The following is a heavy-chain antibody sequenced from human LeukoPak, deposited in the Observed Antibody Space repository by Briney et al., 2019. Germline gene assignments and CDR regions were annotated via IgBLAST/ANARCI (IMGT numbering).Heavy chain of an antibody. V-gene: IGHV3-7*03. CDR3: ARGYSSGWYGWFDP. CDR2: IKQDGSEK. J-gene: IGHJ5*02. Sequence: GGSLRLSCAASGFTFSSYWMSWVRQAPEKGLEWVVNIKQDGSEKYYVDPVKGRFTISRDNAKNSLYLQMNSLRAEDTAVYYCARGYSSGWYGWFDPWGQGTLVTVSS. D-gene: IGHD6-19*01. CDR1: GFTFSSYW.